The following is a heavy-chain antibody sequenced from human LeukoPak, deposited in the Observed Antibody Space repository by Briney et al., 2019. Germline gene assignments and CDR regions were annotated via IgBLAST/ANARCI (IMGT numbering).Heavy chain of an antibody. J-gene: IGHJ4*02. V-gene: IGHV3-23*01. Sequence: GGSLRLSCAASGFTFNNFAMIWVRQAPGKGLEWASAISGSGGSTYYADSVKGRFTISRDNSKNTLYLQMNRLRAEDTAVYYCAKDVDIVATIPYWGQGTPVTVSS. CDR2: ISGSGGST. D-gene: IGHD5-12*01. CDR1: GFTFNNFA. CDR3: AKDVDIVATIPY.